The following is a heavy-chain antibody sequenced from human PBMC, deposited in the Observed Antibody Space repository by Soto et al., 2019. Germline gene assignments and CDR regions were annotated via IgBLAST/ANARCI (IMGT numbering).Heavy chain of an antibody. CDR1: GYTFIDYD. V-gene: IGHV1-8*01. CDR2: VSPNSGNT. J-gene: IGHJ5*01. CDR3: ARGRFYSATSTSFAF. D-gene: IGHD2-2*01. Sequence: ASVKVSCKASGYTFIDYDINWVRQAPGQGLEWMGWVSPNSGNTVYAQKFQDRVTMTRDTSISTAYMELNNLRFEDTAMYYCARGRFYSATSTSFAFWGQGTPVTVSS.